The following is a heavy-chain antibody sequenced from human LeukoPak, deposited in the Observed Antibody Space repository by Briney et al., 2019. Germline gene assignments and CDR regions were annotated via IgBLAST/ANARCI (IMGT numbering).Heavy chain of an antibody. D-gene: IGHD2-15*01. CDR3: ARYGFSAVWQGGWHAFDI. Sequence: ASVKVSCKASGYTFTSYYMHWVRQAPGQGLEWMGIINPSTGDTTYAQKFQGRLTMTRDMSTSTVYMELSSLTSEDTAVFYCARYGFSAVWQGGWHAFDIWGQGTVVTVSS. CDR1: GYTFTSYY. CDR2: INPSTGDT. V-gene: IGHV1-46*01. J-gene: IGHJ3*02.